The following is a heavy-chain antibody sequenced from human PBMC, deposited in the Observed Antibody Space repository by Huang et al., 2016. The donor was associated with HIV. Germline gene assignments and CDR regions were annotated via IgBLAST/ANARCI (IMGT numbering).Heavy chain of an antibody. Sequence: QVQLVQSGAEVKTPGSSVKVSCKASGGTFSKYAISWVRQAPGQGLEWMGGIIPMFGKPKYARKFQGRVTITADDSTSTTYVEVSSLRSEDTALYYCARGQLGSYGDYDVLYWGQGTLVTVSS. V-gene: IGHV1-69*13. CDR2: IIPMFGKP. CDR3: ARGQLGSYGDYDVLY. D-gene: IGHD4-17*01. J-gene: IGHJ4*02. CDR1: GGTFSKYA.